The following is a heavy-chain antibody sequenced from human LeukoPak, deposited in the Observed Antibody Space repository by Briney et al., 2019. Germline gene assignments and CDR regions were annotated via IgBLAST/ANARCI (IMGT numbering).Heavy chain of an antibody. J-gene: IGHJ6*02. CDR3: ARGRPSADYYYYGMDV. Sequence: SETLSLTCAVSGGSISSSNWWSWVRQPPGKGLEWIGYVYYSGSTNYNPSLKSRVTISVDTSKNQFSLKLSSVTAADTAVYYCARGRPSADYYYYGMDVWGQGTTVTVSS. D-gene: IGHD5-24*01. V-gene: IGHV4-4*02. CDR1: GGSISSSNW. CDR2: VYYSGST.